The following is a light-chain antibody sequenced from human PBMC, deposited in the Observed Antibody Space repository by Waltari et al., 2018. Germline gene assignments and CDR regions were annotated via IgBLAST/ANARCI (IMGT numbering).Light chain of an antibody. CDR3: QSYDSPGPWV. J-gene: IGLJ3*02. CDR2: DDD. Sequence: QQRPGSPPSMVMVDDDESHSGVHDRLARSIDTSSDSASLPISGLKPEDEADYYCQSYDSPGPWVFGGGTKLTVL. V-gene: IGLV6-57*01.